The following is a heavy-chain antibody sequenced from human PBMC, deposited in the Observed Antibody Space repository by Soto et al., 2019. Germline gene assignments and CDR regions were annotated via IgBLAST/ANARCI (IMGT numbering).Heavy chain of an antibody. D-gene: IGHD2-15*01. CDR1: GGSFSGYY. CDR2: INHSGST. V-gene: IGHV4-34*01. Sequence: KTSETLSLTCAVYGGSFSGYYWSWIRQPPGKGLEWIGEINHSGSTNYNPSLKSRVTISVDTSKNQFSLKLSSVTAAGTAVYYCARGPPIQYCSGGSCYSRWFDPWGQGTLVTVSS. CDR3: ARGPPIQYCSGGSCYSRWFDP. J-gene: IGHJ5*02.